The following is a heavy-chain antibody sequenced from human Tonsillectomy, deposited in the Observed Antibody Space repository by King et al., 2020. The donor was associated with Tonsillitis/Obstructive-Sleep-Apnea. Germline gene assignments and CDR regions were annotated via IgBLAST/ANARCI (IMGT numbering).Heavy chain of an antibody. CDR2: IRSKAYGGTT. J-gene: IGHJ6*03. CDR1: GFTFGDYA. Sequence: VQLVESGGGLVKPGRSLRLSCTASGFTFGDYAMSWFRQAPGKGLEGVGFIRSKAYGGTTEYAASVKGRFTISRDDSKSIAYLQMNSRKTEDTAGYYCTRGTYDFWSGYYGGDYYYYYMDVWGKGTTVTVSS. D-gene: IGHD3-3*01. V-gene: IGHV3-49*05. CDR3: TRGTYDFWSGYYGGDYYYYYMDV.